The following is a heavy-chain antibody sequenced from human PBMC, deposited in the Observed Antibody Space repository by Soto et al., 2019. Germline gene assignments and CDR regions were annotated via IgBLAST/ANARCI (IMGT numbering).Heavy chain of an antibody. V-gene: IGHV5-10-1*01. CDR2: IDPSDSYT. J-gene: IGHJ3*02. CDR1: GYSFTSYW. D-gene: IGHD6-13*01. Sequence: GESLKISCKGSGYSFTSYWISWVRQMPGKGLEWMGRIDPSDSYTNYSPSFQGHVTISADKSISTAYLQWSSLKASDTAMYYCAILIAAAGLDGAFDIWGQATMVTVS. CDR3: AILIAAAGLDGAFDI.